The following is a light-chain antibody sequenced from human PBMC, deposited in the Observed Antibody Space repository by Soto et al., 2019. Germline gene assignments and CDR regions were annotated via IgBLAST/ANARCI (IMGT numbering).Light chain of an antibody. J-gene: IGLJ2*01. CDR3: CSYAASRTLL. CDR2: EVT. Sequence: QSALTQPASVSGAPGQSITISCTGTRSDFGSYNLVSWYQQHPGKAPKLMIYEVTKRPSGVSYRFSGSRSGNTASLTTSGLQAEDEADYYCCSYAASRTLLFGGGTKVTVI. V-gene: IGLV2-23*02. CDR1: RSDFGSYNL.